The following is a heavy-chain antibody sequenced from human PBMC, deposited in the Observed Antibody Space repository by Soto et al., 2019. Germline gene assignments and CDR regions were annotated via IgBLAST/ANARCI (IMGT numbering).Heavy chain of an antibody. CDR2: ISGSGGST. D-gene: IGHD5-12*01. CDR1: GFTFSSYA. J-gene: IGHJ4*02. CDR3: AKDMNRGYSGYDFDY. V-gene: IGHV3-23*01. Sequence: GGSLRLSCAASGFTFSSYAMSWVRQAPGKGLEWVSAISGSGGSTYYADSVKGRFTISRDNSKNTLYLQMNSLRAEDTAVYYCAKDMNRGYSGYDFDYWGQGTLVTVSS.